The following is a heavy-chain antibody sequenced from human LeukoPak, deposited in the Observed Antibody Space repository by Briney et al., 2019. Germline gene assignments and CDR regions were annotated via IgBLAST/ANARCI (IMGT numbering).Heavy chain of an antibody. V-gene: IGHV4-39*07. Sequence: PSETLSLTCTVSGGSISSSSYYWGWIRQPPGKGLEWIGSIYYSGSTYYNPSLKSRVTISVDTSKNQFSLKLSSVTAADTAVYYCAREDKVQSLTMDVWGKGTTVTVSS. CDR2: IYYSGST. J-gene: IGHJ6*03. D-gene: IGHD3-10*01. CDR3: AREDKVQSLTMDV. CDR1: GGSISSSSYY.